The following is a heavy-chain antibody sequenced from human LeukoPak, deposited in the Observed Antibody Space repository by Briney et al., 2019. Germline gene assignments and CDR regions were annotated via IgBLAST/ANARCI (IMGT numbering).Heavy chain of an antibody. CDR3: AGSSRSDYSLPLGDY. J-gene: IGHJ4*02. D-gene: IGHD3-22*01. CDR2: IYYSGSS. CDR1: GGSISSTAYY. Sequence: ETLSLTCTVSGGSISSTAYYWGWIRQPPGKGLEWIGTIYYSGSSYYNPSLKSRVTISVDTSKNQFSLKLSSVTAADTAVYYCAGSSRSDYSLPLGDYWGQGTLVTVSS. V-gene: IGHV4-39*01.